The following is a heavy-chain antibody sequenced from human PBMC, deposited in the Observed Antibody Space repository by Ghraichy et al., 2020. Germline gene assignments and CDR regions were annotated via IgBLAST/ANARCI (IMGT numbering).Heavy chain of an antibody. D-gene: IGHD3-10*01. CDR3: ARDFQGSGIYHNTH. Sequence: GGSLRLSCVASGFTFSSYWMSWVRQAPGKGLEWVASIKRDGSLKYYLESVKGRFTISRDNAKNSLYLQMDNLRAEDTAVYYCARDFQGSGIYHNTHWGQGTLVTASS. CDR1: GFTFSSYW. CDR2: IKRDGSLK. J-gene: IGHJ4*02. V-gene: IGHV3-7*03.